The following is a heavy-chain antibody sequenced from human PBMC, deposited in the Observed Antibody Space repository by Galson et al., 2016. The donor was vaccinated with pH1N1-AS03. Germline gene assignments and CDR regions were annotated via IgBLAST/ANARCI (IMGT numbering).Heavy chain of an antibody. D-gene: IGHD6-19*01. J-gene: IGHJ4*02. CDR1: GFTFSSYA. CDR3: AKDKEAVADRRGYFFDD. CDR2: IIGAGGVP. V-gene: IGHV3-23*01. Sequence: SLRLSCAASGFTFSSYAMSWVRQAPGKGLEWVASIIGAGGVPYYAGSVKGRFAVARDTSENTVYPQLDRLRAEDTAVYYGAKDKEAVADRRGYFFDDWGQGTLVTVSS.